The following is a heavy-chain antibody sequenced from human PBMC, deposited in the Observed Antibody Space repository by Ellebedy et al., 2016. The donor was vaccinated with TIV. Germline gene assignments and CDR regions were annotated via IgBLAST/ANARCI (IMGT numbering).Heavy chain of an antibody. CDR2: IIPNFGAA. D-gene: IGHD3-10*01. Sequence: AASVKVSCKASGGTFNNYGITWVRQAPGQGLEWLGWIIPNFGAANYAQKFQGRVTITADESTSTAYMELNSLRSEDTAVYYCARDLSVGWEVRDMNGYDIWGQGTMVTVSS. V-gene: IGHV1-69*13. J-gene: IGHJ3*02. CDR3: ARDLSVGWEVRDMNGYDI. CDR1: GGTFNNYG.